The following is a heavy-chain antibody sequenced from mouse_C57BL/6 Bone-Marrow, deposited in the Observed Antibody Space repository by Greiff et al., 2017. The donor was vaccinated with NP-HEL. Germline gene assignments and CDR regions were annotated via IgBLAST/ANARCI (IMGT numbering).Heavy chain of an antibody. J-gene: IGHJ4*01. D-gene: IGHD1-1*01. CDR3: NTAGNNPYAMDY. Sequence: VQLKQSGAELVRPGASVKLSCTASGFNIKDDYMHWVKQRTEQGLEWIGWIDPEDGETKYAPKFQGKATITADTSSNTAYLQLSSLESEDTAVNYCNTAGNNPYAMDYWGRGNSVTVSS. CDR1: GFNIKDDY. CDR2: IDPEDGET. V-gene: IGHV14-4*01.